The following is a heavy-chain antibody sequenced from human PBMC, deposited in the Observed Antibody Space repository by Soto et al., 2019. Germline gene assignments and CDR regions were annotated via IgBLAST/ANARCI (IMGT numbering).Heavy chain of an antibody. CDR2: IYHSGST. CDR1: SGSISSRKW. V-gene: IGHV4-4*02. J-gene: IGHJ5*02. Sequence: SETLSLTCAVSSGSISSRKWWTWVRQSPGKGLEWIGEIYHSGSTNYNPSLKSRVTISVDTSKNQFSLKLSPVTAADTAVYYLARTSYDSNGAAADPCSQGTLVTVSS. D-gene: IGHD3-22*01. CDR3: ARTSYDSNGAAADP.